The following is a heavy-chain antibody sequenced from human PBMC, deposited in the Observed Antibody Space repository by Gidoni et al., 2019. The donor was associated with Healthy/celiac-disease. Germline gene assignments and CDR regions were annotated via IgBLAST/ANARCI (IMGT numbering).Heavy chain of an antibody. J-gene: IGHJ6*02. V-gene: IGHV4-59*01. Sequence: QVQLQESGPGLVKPSETLSLTCTVYGGSISSYYWSWIRQPPGKGLEWLGYIYYSGSTNYNPPLKSRVTISVDTSKNQFSLKLSSVTAADTAVYYCAREPVVAARDDYYYYGMDVWGQGTTVTVSS. CDR2: IYYSGST. CDR3: AREPVVAARDDYYYYGMDV. D-gene: IGHD2-15*01. CDR1: GGSISSYY.